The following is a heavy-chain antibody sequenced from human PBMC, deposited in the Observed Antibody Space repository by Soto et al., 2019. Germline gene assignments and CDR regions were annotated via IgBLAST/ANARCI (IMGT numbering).Heavy chain of an antibody. Sequence: QVQLVESGGGVVQPGRSLRLSCAASGFTFSSYGMHWVRQAPGKGLEWVAVISYDGSNKYYADSVKGRFTISRDNSKNTLYLQMNSLRAEDTAVYYCSDGEGFDYWGQGNLVTVSS. D-gene: IGHD3-10*01. J-gene: IGHJ4*02. CDR1: GFTFSSYG. CDR3: SDGEGFDY. V-gene: IGHV3-30*03. CDR2: ISYDGSNK.